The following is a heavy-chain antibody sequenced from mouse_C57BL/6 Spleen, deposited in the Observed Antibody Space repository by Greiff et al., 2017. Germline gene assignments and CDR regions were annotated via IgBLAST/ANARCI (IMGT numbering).Heavy chain of an antibody. V-gene: IGHV1-69*01. D-gene: IGHD2-5*01. CDR2: IDPSDSYT. CDR3: ARRGSNHAMDY. J-gene: IGHJ4*01. Sequence: VQLQQSGAELVMPGASVKLSCKASGYTFTSYWMHWVKQRPGQGLEWIGEIDPSDSYTNYNQKVKGKSTLTVDKSSSTAYMQLSSLTSDDAAVYYCARRGSNHAMDYWGQGTSVTVSS. CDR1: GYTFTSYW.